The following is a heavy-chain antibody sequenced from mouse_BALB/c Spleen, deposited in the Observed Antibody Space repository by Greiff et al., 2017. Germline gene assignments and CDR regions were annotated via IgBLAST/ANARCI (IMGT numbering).Heavy chain of an antibody. CDR2: ISSGGSYT. Sequence: EVKLMESGGGLVKPGGSLKLSCAASGFTFSSYAMSWVRQSPEKRLEWVAEISSGGSYTYYPDTVTGRFTISRDNAKNTLYLEMSSLRSEDTAMYYCATLIYYDYDEDYYAMDYWGQGTSVTVSS. CDR1: GFTFSSYA. D-gene: IGHD2-4*01. V-gene: IGHV5-9-4*01. CDR3: ATLIYYDYDEDYYAMDY. J-gene: IGHJ4*01.